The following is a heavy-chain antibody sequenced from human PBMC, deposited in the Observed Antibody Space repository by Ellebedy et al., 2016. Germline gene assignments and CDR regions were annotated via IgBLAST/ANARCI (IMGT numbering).Heavy chain of an antibody. D-gene: IGHD1-26*01. CDR3: AKDAGDLASLWATYYMDI. CDR2: TSNDDNT. Sequence: GGSLRLXCTVSRFIVNNNYMTWVRQAPGKGLEWVSLTSNDDNTYYADSVKGRFTLSRDNSKNTLYLQMNSLRSEDTAVYYCAKDAGDLASLWATYYMDIWGQGTTVTVSS. V-gene: IGHV3-66*02. J-gene: IGHJ6*03. CDR1: RFIVNNNY.